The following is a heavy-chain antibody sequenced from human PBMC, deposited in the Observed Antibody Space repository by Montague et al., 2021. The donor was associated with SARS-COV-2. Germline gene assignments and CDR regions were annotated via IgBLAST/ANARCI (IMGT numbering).Heavy chain of an antibody. D-gene: IGHD3-9*01. CDR2: INQGGAP. CDR3: ARGRPAQGSFRHFDSISSGALDI. CDR1: RGSFSNYY. J-gene: IGHJ3*02. Sequence: SETLSLTCAVSRGSFSNYYWTWIRQSPGKGLEWIGEINQGGAPNYTPSLNSRVTISLDTSKKQISLKLNSVTVADTAVFFCARGRPAQGSFRHFDSISSGALDIWAQGSLVIVSS. V-gene: IGHV4-34*01.